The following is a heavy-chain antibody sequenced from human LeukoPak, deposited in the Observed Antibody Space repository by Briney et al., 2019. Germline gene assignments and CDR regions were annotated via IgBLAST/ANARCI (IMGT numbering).Heavy chain of an antibody. J-gene: IGHJ4*02. CDR2: IYYSGST. V-gene: IGHV4-39*01. D-gene: IGHD3-22*01. CDR1: GGSISSSSYY. CDR3: ARRPRYYDSSGYYFGGEDY. Sequence: SETLSLTCTVSGGSISSSSYYWGWIRQPPGKGLEWIGSIYYSGSTYYNPSLKSRVTISADTSKNQFSLKLSSATAADTAVYYCARRPRYYDSSGYYFGGEDYWGQGTLVTVSS.